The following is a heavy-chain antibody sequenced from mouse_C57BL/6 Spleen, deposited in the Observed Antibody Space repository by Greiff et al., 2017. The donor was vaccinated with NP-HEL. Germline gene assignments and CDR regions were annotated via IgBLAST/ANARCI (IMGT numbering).Heavy chain of an antibody. V-gene: IGHV5-17*01. Sequence: EVKVVESGGGLVKPGGSLKLSCAASGFTFSDYGMHWVRQAPEKGLEWVAYISSGSSTIYYADTVKGRFTISRDNAKNTLFLQMTSLRSEDTAMYYCARDDGERYFDVWGTGTTVTVSS. CDR2: ISSGSSTI. D-gene: IGHD2-12*01. CDR1: GFTFSDYG. J-gene: IGHJ1*03. CDR3: ARDDGERYFDV.